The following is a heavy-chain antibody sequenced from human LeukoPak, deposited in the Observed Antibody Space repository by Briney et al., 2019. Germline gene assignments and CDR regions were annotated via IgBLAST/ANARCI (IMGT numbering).Heavy chain of an antibody. J-gene: IGHJ6*02. CDR2: IYYSGST. V-gene: IGHV4-59*08. CDR1: GGSISSYY. D-gene: IGHD5-12*01. Sequence: SETLSLTCTVSGGSISSYYWSWIRQPPGKGLEWIGYIYYSGSTNYNPSLKSRVTMSVDTSENQFSLKLSSVTAADTAVYYCARHIVATSYYGMDVWGQGTTVTVSS. CDR3: ARHIVATSYYGMDV.